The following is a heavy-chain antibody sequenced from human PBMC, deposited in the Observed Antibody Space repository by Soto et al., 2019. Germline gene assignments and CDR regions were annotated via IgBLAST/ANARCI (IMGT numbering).Heavy chain of an antibody. J-gene: IGHJ4*02. CDR1: GFTVSSNY. CDR3: ARDWYSSSSFDY. D-gene: IGHD6-6*01. V-gene: IGHV3-66*01. Sequence: EVQLVESGGGLVQPGGSLRLSCAASGFTVSSNYMSWVRQAPGKGLEWVSVMYSGGSTYYADSVQGRFTISRDNLKNTLYVQMNSLRAEETAVYYCARDWYSSSSFDYWGQGTMGTVSS. CDR2: MYSGGST.